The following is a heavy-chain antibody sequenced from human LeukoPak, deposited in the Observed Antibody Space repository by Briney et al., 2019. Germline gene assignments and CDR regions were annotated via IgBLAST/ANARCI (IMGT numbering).Heavy chain of an antibody. D-gene: IGHD3-3*01. V-gene: IGHV1-69*01. CDR1: GGTFSSYA. Sequence: SVKVSCKASGGTFSSYAISWVRQAPGQGLEWMGGIIPIFGTANYAQKFQGRVTITADESTSTAYMELSSLRSEDTAVYYCARRRYDFSDPTSYNWFDPWGQGTLVTVFS. CDR3: ARRRYDFSDPTSYNWFDP. J-gene: IGHJ5*02. CDR2: IIPIFGTA.